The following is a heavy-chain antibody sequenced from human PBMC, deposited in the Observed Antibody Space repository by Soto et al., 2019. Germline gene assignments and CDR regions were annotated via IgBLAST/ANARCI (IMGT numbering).Heavy chain of an antibody. V-gene: IGHV3-23*01. CDR1: GFTFSSYA. CDR3: AKDTDTVTSWYGMDV. J-gene: IGHJ6*02. D-gene: IGHD4-17*01. Sequence: GGSLRLSCAASGFTFSSYAMSWVRQAPGKGLEWVSAISGSGGSTYYAESVKGRFTISRDKSKNTLYLQMKRLRAEDTAVYYCAKDTDTVTSWYGMDVWGQGTTVTVSS. CDR2: ISGSGGST.